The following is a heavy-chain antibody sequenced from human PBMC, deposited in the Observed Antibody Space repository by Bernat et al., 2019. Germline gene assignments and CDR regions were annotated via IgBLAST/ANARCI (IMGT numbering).Heavy chain of an antibody. Sequence: QVQLVESGGGVVQPGRSLRLSCAASGFTFSSYGMHWVRQAPGKGLEWVAVIWYDGSNKYYADSVKGLFTISRDNSKNTLYLQMNSLRAEDTAVYYCARGVARGVFALGYWGQGTLVTVSS. CDR3: ARGVARGVFALGY. J-gene: IGHJ4*02. D-gene: IGHD2-21*01. V-gene: IGHV3-33*01. CDR1: GFTFSSYG. CDR2: IWYDGSNK.